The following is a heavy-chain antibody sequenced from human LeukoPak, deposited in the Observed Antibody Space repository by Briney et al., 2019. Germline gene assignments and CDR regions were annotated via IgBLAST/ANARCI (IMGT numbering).Heavy chain of an antibody. J-gene: IGHJ4*02. CDR2: ISGSGGST. Sequence: RGSLRLSCAASGFTFSSYAMSWVRQAPGKGLEWVSAISGSGGSTYYAGSVKGRFTISRDNAKNSLYLQMNSLRAEDTAVYYCARDRSSGWPFDYWGQGTLVTVSS. CDR1: GFTFSSYA. CDR3: ARDRSSGWPFDY. D-gene: IGHD6-19*01. V-gene: IGHV3-23*01.